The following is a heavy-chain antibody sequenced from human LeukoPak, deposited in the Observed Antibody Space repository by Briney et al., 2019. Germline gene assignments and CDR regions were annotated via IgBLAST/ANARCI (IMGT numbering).Heavy chain of an antibody. CDR3: AREGMVYASDY. D-gene: IGHD2-8*01. V-gene: IGHV3-48*01. J-gene: IGHJ4*02. Sequence: GGSQSLFCAASGLPYSSYSMIWVRQAPGKGLVWVPYISSSSRNIFYADSVKGRFTIARDNAKNSLYLQMNSLSAEDTAVYYCAREGMVYASDYWGQGPLVTVSS. CDR1: GLPYSSYS. CDR2: ISSSSRNI.